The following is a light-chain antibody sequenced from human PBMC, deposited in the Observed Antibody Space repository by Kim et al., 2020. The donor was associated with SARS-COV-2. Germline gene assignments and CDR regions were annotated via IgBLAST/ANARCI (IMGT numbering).Light chain of an antibody. CDR1: QDISDY. J-gene: IGKJ3*01. V-gene: IGKV1-33*01. CDR3: QQYYLLPFT. CDR2: DAS. Sequence: GTVGDRVTITCQATQDISDYLNWYQQKPGKAPKLLIYDASNLETGVPSRFSGSGSGTDFTFTISSLQPEDIATYYCQQYYLLPFTFGPGSKVDIK.